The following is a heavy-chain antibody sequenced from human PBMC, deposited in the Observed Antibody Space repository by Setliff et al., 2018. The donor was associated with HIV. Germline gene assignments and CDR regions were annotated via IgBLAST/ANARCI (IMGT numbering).Heavy chain of an antibody. J-gene: IGHJ6*03. Sequence: PSETLSLTCAVYGGSFSGYYWNWIRQPPGKGLEWVGEINLTGRTNYNPSLKSRVTISLDTSKNQFSLKLSSVTAADTAVYYCARGRHCMDGRCYPHYYYYHYMDVWAKGTTVTVSS. V-gene: IGHV4-34*01. CDR2: INLTGRT. D-gene: IGHD2-15*01. CDR3: ARGRHCMDGRCYPHYYYYHYMDV. CDR1: GGSFSGYY.